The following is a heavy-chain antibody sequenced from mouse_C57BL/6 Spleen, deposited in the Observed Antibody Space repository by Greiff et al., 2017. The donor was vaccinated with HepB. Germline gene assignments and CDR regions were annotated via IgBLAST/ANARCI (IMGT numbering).Heavy chain of an antibody. CDR2: IYPRSGNT. Sequence: QVHVKQSGAELARPGASVKLSCKASGYTFTSYGISWVKQRTGQGLEWIGEIYPRSGNTYYNEKFKGKATLTADKSSSTAYMELRSLTSEDSAVYFCARRSPVYYYGSSSYFDYWGQGTTLTVSS. V-gene: IGHV1-81*01. CDR1: GYTFTSYG. D-gene: IGHD1-1*01. J-gene: IGHJ2*01. CDR3: ARRSPVYYYGSSSYFDY.